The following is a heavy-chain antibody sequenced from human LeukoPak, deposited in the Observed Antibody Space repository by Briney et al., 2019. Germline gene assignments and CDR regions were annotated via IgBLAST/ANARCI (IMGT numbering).Heavy chain of an antibody. Sequence: PGGSLRLSCAASGFTFSNAWMSWVRQAPGKGLEWVGRIKSKTDGGTTDYAAPVKGRLTISRDDSKNTLYLQMNSLKTEDTAVYYCTTMGYYYDSSGPYGMDVWGQGTTVTVSS. V-gene: IGHV3-15*01. CDR1: GFTFSNAW. CDR3: TTMGYYYDSSGPYGMDV. J-gene: IGHJ6*02. CDR2: IKSKTDGGTT. D-gene: IGHD3-22*01.